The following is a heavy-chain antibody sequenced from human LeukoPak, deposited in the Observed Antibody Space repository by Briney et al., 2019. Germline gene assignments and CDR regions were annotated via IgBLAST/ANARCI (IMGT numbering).Heavy chain of an antibody. D-gene: IGHD4-17*01. CDR3: ARGPSTVTTPLAC. Sequence: GGSLRLSCAASGFTFSSYWMHWVRQAPGKGLVWVSRINSDGSSTSYADSVKGRFSISRDNAKNTLYLQMNSLRAEDTAVYYCARGPSTVTTPLACWGQGTLVTVSS. CDR1: GFTFSSYW. CDR2: INSDGSST. J-gene: IGHJ4*02. V-gene: IGHV3-74*01.